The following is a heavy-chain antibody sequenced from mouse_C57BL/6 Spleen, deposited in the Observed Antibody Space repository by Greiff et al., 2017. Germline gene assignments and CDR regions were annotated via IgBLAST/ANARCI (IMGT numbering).Heavy chain of an antibody. CDR3: ARTEPYHYYAKDY. Sequence: QVQLQQSGAELVRPGASVTLSCKASGYTFTDYEMHWVQQTPVHGLEWIGAIDPETGGTAYNQKFKGKAILTADKSSSTAYMELRSLPSEDSAVYYCARTEPYHYYAKDYWGQGTSVTVST. J-gene: IGHJ4*01. CDR1: GYTFTDYE. CDR2: IDPETGGT. V-gene: IGHV1-15*01.